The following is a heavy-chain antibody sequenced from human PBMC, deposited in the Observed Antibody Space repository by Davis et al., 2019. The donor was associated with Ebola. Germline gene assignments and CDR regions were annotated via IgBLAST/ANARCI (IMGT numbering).Heavy chain of an antibody. J-gene: IGHJ4*02. CDR3: AIDGTYYYDSTTPGGYY. Sequence: GESLKISCAASGFTFSNAWMSWVRQAPGKGLEWVSAISGSGGSTYYADSVKGRFTISRDNSKNTLYLQMNSLRAEDTAVYYCAIDGTYYYDSTTPGGYYWGQGTLVTVSS. V-gene: IGHV3-23*01. CDR2: ISGSGGST. D-gene: IGHD3-22*01. CDR1: GFTFSNAW.